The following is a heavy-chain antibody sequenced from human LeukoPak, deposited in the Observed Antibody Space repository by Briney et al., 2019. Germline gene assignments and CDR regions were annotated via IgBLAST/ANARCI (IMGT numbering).Heavy chain of an antibody. CDR3: ARLGFGSKDFRYGMDV. Sequence: GESLKISCKGSGYSFTSYWIGWVRQMPGKGLEWIGIIYPGDSDTRYSPSFQGQVTISADKSISTAYPQWSSLKASDTAMYYCARLGFGSKDFRYGMDVWGQGTTVTVSS. D-gene: IGHD3-10*01. V-gene: IGHV5-51*01. CDR1: GYSFTSYW. J-gene: IGHJ6*02. CDR2: IYPGDSDT.